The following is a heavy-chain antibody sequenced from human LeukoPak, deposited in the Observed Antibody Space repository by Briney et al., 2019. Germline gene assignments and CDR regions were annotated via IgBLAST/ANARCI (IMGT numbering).Heavy chain of an antibody. V-gene: IGHV3-30*03. CDR2: ISDDGRRK. D-gene: IGHD3-10*01. J-gene: IGHJ5*02. Sequence: PGGSLRLSCAASGFSFISYGMHWVRQAPGKGLEWVGVISDDGRRKDYADSVKGRFTISRDNSKDTLYLQMNSLRAEDTAVYYCARDRAGAQSWVALDPWGQGTLVTVSS. CDR3: ARDRAGAQSWVALDP. CDR1: GFSFISYG.